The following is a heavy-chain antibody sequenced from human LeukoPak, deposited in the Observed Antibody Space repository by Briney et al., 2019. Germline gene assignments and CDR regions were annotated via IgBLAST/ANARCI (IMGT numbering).Heavy chain of an antibody. D-gene: IGHD3-9*01. CDR3: ARHATYDILTGYRGFDY. CDR2: IYYSGST. J-gene: IGHJ4*02. V-gene: IGHV4-39*01. CDR1: GGSISSSSYY. Sequence: SETLSLTCTVSGGSISSSSYYWGWIRQPPGKGLEWIGSIYYSGSTYYNPSLKSRVTISVDTSKNQFSLRLSSVTAADTAVYYCARHATYDILTGYRGFDYWGQGTLVTVSS.